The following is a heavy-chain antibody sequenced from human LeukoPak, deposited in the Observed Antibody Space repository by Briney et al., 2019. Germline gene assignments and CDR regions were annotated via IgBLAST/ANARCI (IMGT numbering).Heavy chain of an antibody. J-gene: IGHJ4*02. CDR3: ARDRLIAVAGTQRYYFDY. CDR1: GYTFTGYY. Sequence: ASVKVSCKASGYTFTGYYMHWVRQAPGQGLEWMGWINPNSGGTNYAQKFQGRVTMTRDTSISTAYMELSRLRSDDTAVYYCARDRLIAVAGTQRYYFDYWGQGTLVTVSS. CDR2: INPNSGGT. V-gene: IGHV1-2*02. D-gene: IGHD6-19*01.